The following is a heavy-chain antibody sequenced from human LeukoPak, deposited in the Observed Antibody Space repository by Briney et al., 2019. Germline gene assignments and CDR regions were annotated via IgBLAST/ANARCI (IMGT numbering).Heavy chain of an antibody. CDR2: IWYGGSNK. Sequence: GRSLRLSCAASGFTFSSYGMHWVRQAPGKGLEWVAVIWYGGSNKYYADSVKGRFTISRDNSKNTLYLQMNSLRAEDTAVYYCAKAQVPAASYYYYMDVWGKGTTVTVSS. V-gene: IGHV3-30*18. D-gene: IGHD2-2*01. CDR1: GFTFSSYG. J-gene: IGHJ6*03. CDR3: AKAQVPAASYYYYMDV.